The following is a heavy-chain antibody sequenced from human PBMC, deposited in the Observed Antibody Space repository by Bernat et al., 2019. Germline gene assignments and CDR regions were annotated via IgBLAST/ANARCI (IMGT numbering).Heavy chain of an antibody. CDR2: ISYDGSNK. D-gene: IGHD3-3*02. CDR3: AKDLLATRGYYYGMDV. V-gene: IGHV3-30*18. Sequence: QVQLVESGGGVVQPGRSLRLSCAASGFTFSSYGMHWVRQAPGKGLEWVAVISYDGSNKYYADSVKGRFTISRDNSKNTLYLQMNSLRAEDMAVYYCAKDLLATRGYYYGMDVWGQGTTVTVSS. J-gene: IGHJ6*02. CDR1: GFTFSSYG.